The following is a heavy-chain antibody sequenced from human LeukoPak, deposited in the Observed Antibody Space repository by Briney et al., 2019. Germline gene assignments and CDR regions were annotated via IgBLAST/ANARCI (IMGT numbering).Heavy chain of an antibody. D-gene: IGHD3-10*01. V-gene: IGHV4-34*01. J-gene: IGHJ2*01. CDR2: IHHSGST. CDR3: ARRLLWFGELLSFDL. CDR1: GWSFSDYY. Sequence: EPLSFTCAVYGWSFSDYYWSWIRQPPGKGRDGRGEIHHSGSTNYKPSLRSRVTISVATSKNQFSLKFSSVTAAHTAVYYCARRLLWFGELLSFDLWGRGTLVTVSS.